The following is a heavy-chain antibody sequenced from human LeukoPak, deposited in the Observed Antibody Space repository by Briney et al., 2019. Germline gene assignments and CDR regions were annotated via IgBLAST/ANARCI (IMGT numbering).Heavy chain of an antibody. CDR2: IYYSGST. J-gene: IGHJ4*02. CDR1: GGSISSSSYY. Sequence: PSGTLSLTXTVSGGSISSSSYYWGWIRQPPGKGLEWIGSIYYSGSTYYNPSLKSRVTISVDTSKNQFSLKLSSVTAADTAVYYCAKGHYFDYWGQGTLVTVSS. V-gene: IGHV4-39*01. CDR3: AKGHYFDY.